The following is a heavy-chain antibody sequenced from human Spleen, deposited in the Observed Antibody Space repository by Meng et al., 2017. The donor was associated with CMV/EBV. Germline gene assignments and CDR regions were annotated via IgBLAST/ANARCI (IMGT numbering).Heavy chain of an antibody. CDR2: ISSSSAYI. V-gene: IGHV3-21*01. Sequence: GESLKISCAASGFTLSTYSMNWVRQAPGKGLEWVSSISSSSAYIYYADSVKGRFTISRDNAKNSLYLQVNSLRAEDTAVYYCARQEYGFDIWGQGTMVTVSS. J-gene: IGHJ3*02. CDR3: ARQEYGFDI. CDR1: GFTLSTYS.